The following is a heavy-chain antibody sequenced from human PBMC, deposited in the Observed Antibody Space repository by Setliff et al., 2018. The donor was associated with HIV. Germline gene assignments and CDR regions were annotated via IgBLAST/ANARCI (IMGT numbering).Heavy chain of an antibody. J-gene: IGHJ4*02. CDR1: GFTFSSYE. Sequence: EGSLRLSCAASGFTFSSYEFNWVRQAPGKGLEWLSYMSSTGHTIHYADSVKGRFTIYRDYDKNSLYLQMDSLRPEDTAIYYCTRGGLVGAQSHFDYWGPGTLVTVSS. CDR2: MSSTGHTI. V-gene: IGHV3-48*03. CDR3: TRGGLVGAQSHFDY. D-gene: IGHD1-26*01.